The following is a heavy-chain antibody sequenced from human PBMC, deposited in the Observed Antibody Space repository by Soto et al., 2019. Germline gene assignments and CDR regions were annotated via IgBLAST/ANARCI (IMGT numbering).Heavy chain of an antibody. CDR1: GYTFTGYY. Sequence: GASVKVSCKASGYTFTGYYMHWVRQAPGQGLEWMGWINPNSGGTNYAQKFQGWVTMTRDTSISTAYMELSRLRSDDTAVYYCARDKGTGVVITPSGMDVWGQGTTVTVSS. CDR3: ARDKGTGVVITPSGMDV. V-gene: IGHV1-2*04. CDR2: INPNSGGT. J-gene: IGHJ6*02. D-gene: IGHD3-3*01.